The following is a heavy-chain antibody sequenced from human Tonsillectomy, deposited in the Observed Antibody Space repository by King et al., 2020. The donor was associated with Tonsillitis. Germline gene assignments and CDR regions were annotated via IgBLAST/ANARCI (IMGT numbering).Heavy chain of an antibody. V-gene: IGHV3-21*01. CDR2: ISSSSGYI. CDR3: ARDQQLLR. Sequence: VQLVESGGGLVKPGGSLRLSCAASGFTFSSYSMNWVRQAPEKGLEWVSSISSSSGYIYYADSVKGRFTISRDNANNSLYLQMNSLRAEDTAEYYCARDQQLLRWGQGTLVTVSS. CDR1: GFTFSSYS. D-gene: IGHD1-26*01. J-gene: IGHJ4*02.